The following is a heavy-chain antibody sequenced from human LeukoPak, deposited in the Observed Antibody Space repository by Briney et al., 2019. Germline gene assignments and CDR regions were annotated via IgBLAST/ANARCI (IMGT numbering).Heavy chain of an antibody. Sequence: PSETLSLTRTVSGGSISSGDYYWSWIRQPPGEGLEWIGYMYYSGSTHYNPSPKSRVTVSGDTSKNQFSLKLSSVTAADTAVYYCARVLRGGYYGSGSYAVDYWGQGTLATVSS. V-gene: IGHV4-30-4*01. CDR2: MYYSGST. CDR3: ARVLRGGYYGSGSYAVDY. CDR1: GGSISSGDYY. D-gene: IGHD3-10*01. J-gene: IGHJ4*02.